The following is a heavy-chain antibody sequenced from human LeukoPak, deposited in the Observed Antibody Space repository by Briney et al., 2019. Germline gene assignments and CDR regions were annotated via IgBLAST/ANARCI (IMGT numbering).Heavy chain of an antibody. J-gene: IGHJ4*02. D-gene: IGHD4-17*01. CDR1: GFTFSSYV. CDR2: ISGSGGST. V-gene: IGHV3-23*01. CDR3: AKGNTVIEGLFDY. Sequence: GGSLRLSCAASGFTFSSYVMTWVRQAPGKGLEWVSAISGSGGSTYYADSVKGRFTISRDNSKNTLYLQMNSLRAEDTAVYYCAKGNTVIEGLFDYWGRGTLVTVSS.